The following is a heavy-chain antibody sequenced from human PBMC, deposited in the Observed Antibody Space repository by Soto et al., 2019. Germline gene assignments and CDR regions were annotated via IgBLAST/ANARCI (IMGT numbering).Heavy chain of an antibody. CDR1: GYTFTSYG. J-gene: IGHJ4*02. V-gene: IGHV1-18*04. Sequence: ASVKVSCKASGYTFTSYGISWVRQAPGQGLEWMGWISAYNGNTNYAQKLQGRVTMTTDTSTSTAYMELRSLRSDDTAVYYCARDTEVRFLEWLLPAAHFDYWGQVPLVTFSS. D-gene: IGHD3-3*01. CDR3: ARDTEVRFLEWLLPAAHFDY. CDR2: ISAYNGNT.